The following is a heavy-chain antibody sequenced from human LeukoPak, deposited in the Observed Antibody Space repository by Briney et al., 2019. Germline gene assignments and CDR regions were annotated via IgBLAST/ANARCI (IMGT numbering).Heavy chain of an antibody. Sequence: ASVKVSCKASGYTFTSYAMNWVRQAPGQGLEWMGWMNPNSGNTGYAQKFQGRVTITRNTSISTAYMELSSLRSEDTAVYYCARRGSSGYYLYYFDYWGQGTLVTVSS. D-gene: IGHD3-22*01. CDR3: ARRGSSGYYLYYFDY. CDR2: MNPNSGNT. J-gene: IGHJ4*02. CDR1: GYTFTSYA. V-gene: IGHV1-8*03.